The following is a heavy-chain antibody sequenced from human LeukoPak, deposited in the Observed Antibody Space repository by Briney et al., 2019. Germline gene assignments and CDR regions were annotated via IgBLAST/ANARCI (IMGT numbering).Heavy chain of an antibody. V-gene: IGHV3-23*01. Sequence: GGSLRLSCAASGFTLSSYAMSWVRQAPGKGLEWVSSISASGGSTNYADSVKGRFTVSRDNSKNTVYLQMNSLRAEDTAVYYCAKVMKGSERLTMVRGVIIKTAGLYYMDVWGKGTTVTVSS. CDR1: GFTLSSYA. CDR3: AKVMKGSERLTMVRGVIIKTAGLYYMDV. CDR2: ISASGGST. J-gene: IGHJ6*03. D-gene: IGHD3-10*01.